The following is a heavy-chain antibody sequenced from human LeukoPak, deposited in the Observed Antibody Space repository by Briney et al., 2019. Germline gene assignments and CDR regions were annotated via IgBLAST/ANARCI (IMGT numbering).Heavy chain of an antibody. CDR1: GYSFTSYW. Sequence: GESLKISCKGSGYSFTSYWIGWVRQMPGKGLEWMGIIYPGDSDTRYSPSFQGQVTISADKSISTAYLQWSSLKASDTAMYYCARQANYYDSSGYPRPAYCFDYWGQGTLVTVSS. D-gene: IGHD3-22*01. V-gene: IGHV5-51*01. CDR2: IYPGDSDT. J-gene: IGHJ4*02. CDR3: ARQANYYDSSGYPRPAYCFDY.